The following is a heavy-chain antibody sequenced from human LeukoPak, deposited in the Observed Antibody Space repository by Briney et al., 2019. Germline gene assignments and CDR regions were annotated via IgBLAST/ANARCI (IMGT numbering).Heavy chain of an antibody. CDR2: ISGSGGGT. CDR3: AKGDSSSWGYYYMDV. Sequence: GGSLRLSCAASGFTLSSYAMSWVRQAPGKGLEWVSAISGSGGGTYYADSVKGRFTISRDNSKNTLYLQMSSLRPEDTAVYYCAKGDSSSWGYYYMDVWGKGTTVTVSS. J-gene: IGHJ6*03. D-gene: IGHD6-13*01. V-gene: IGHV3-23*01. CDR1: GFTLSSYA.